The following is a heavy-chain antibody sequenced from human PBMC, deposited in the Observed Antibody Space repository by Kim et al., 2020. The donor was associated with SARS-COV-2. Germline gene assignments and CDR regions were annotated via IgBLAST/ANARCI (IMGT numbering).Heavy chain of an antibody. J-gene: IGHJ6*02. CDR2: IYYSGST. Sequence: SETLSLTCTVSGGSISSYYWSWIRQPPGKGLEWIGYIYYSGSTNYNPSLKSRVTISVDTSKNQFSLKLSSVTAADTAVYYCARDTRMGSGSYPYYYYGMDVWGQGTTVTVSS. V-gene: IGHV4-59*13. D-gene: IGHD3-10*01. CDR3: ARDTRMGSGSYPYYYYGMDV. CDR1: GGSISSYY.